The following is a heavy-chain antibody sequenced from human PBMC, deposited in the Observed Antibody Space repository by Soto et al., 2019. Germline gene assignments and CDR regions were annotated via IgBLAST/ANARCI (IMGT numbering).Heavy chain of an antibody. CDR2: ISSSSSYI. V-gene: IGHV3-21*01. CDR1: GFTFSSYS. Sequence: GGSLRLSCAASGFTFSSYSMNWVRQAPGKGLEWVSSISSSSSYIYYADSVKGRFTISRDNAKNSLYLQMNSLRAEDTAVYYCARDKDYYYYMDVWGKGTTVTVSS. J-gene: IGHJ6*03. CDR3: ARDKDYYYYMDV.